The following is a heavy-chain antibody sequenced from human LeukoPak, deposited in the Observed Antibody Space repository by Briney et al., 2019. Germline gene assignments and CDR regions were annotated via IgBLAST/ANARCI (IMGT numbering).Heavy chain of an antibody. CDR1: GFTFSSYS. CDR3: AKDNLPSYYYYGMDV. J-gene: IGHJ6*02. V-gene: IGHV3-23*01. Sequence: PGGSLRLSCAASGFTFSSYSMNWVRQAPGKGLEWVSAINGSGGSTYYADSVKGRFTISRDNSKNTLYLQMNSLRAEDTAVYYCAKDNLPSYYYYGMDVWGQGTTVTVSS. CDR2: INGSGGST.